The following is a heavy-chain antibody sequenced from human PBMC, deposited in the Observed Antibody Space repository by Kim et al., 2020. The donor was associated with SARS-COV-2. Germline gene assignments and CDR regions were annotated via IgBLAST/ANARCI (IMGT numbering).Heavy chain of an antibody. Sequence: SETLSLTCAVYGGSFSGYYWSWIRQPPGKGLEWIGEINHSGSTNYNPSLKSRVTISVDTSKNQFSLKLSSVTAADTAVYYCASSRIFFDYWGQGTLVTVSS. CDR3: ASSRIFFDY. J-gene: IGHJ4*02. CDR1: GGSFSGYY. V-gene: IGHV4-34*01. CDR2: INHSGST. D-gene: IGHD2-15*01.